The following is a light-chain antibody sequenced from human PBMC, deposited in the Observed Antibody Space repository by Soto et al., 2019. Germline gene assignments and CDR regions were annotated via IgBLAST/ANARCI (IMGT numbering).Light chain of an antibody. J-gene: IGKJ2*01. CDR3: MQGTHWPYT. CDR1: QSLVDNDGYSY. CDR2: KIP. V-gene: IGKV2-30*01. Sequence: VVMTQSPLSLPVTLGEPASVSCRSSQSLVDNDGYSYLSWFQQRPGQSPRRLVYKIPNRDYEVPARFSGSGSDTDITLKISRVDPEDVAVYYCMQGTHWPYTFGQGTQLEIK.